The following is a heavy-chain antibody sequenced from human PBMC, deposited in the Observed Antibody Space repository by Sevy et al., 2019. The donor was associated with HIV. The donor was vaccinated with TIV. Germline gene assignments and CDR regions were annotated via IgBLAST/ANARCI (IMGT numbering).Heavy chain of an antibody. CDR1: GFTFSSYS. D-gene: IGHD1-1*01. Sequence: GGSLRLSCAASGFTFSSYSMNWVRQAPGKGLEWVSSISSSSYIYYADSVKGRFTMSRDNATNSLYLQMNSLRAADTAVYYCARDRLDCYYYGMDVWGQGTTVTVSS. V-gene: IGHV3-21*01. CDR2: ISSSSYI. CDR3: ARDRLDCYYYGMDV. J-gene: IGHJ6*02.